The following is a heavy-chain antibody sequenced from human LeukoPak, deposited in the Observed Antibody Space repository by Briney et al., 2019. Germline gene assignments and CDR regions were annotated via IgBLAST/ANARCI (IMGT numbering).Heavy chain of an antibody. Sequence: GGSLRLSCAASGFTFTNYGMHWVRQAPGKGLEWVALITYDGYYKYYSDSVKGRFTFSRDNSKNTLHLQMNSLRAEDTAVYYCTKDHGFYSSGWHPLFDHWGQGTLVTVTP. CDR1: GFTFTNYG. CDR3: TKDHGFYSSGWHPLFDH. V-gene: IGHV3-30*18. D-gene: IGHD6-19*01. CDR2: ITYDGYYK. J-gene: IGHJ4*02.